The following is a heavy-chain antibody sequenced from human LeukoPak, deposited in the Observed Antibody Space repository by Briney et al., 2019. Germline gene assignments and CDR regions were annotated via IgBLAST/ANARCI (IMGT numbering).Heavy chain of an antibody. CDR1: GGSISSYY. J-gene: IGHJ6*04. CDR3: ARVRTRVDYYYGMDV. D-gene: IGHD1-7*01. Sequence: SETLSLTCTVSGGSISSYYWSWIRQPPGKGLEWIGYIYYSGSTNYNPSLKSRVTISVDTSKNQFSLKLSSVTAADTAVYYCARVRTRVDYYYGMDVWGKGTTVTVSS. CDR2: IYYSGST. V-gene: IGHV4-59*01.